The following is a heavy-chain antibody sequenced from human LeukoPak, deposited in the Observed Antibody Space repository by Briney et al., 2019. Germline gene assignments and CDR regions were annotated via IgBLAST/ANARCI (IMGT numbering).Heavy chain of an antibody. V-gene: IGHV3-23*01. Sequence: PGGSLRLSCTASGFTFNTYGMSWVRQSPGKGLQWVSSISASGGNTYYADSVKGRFTISRDNSNNTVYVQMNSLRAEDTAVYYCAKNSWIQLWFDYWGQGTLVTVSS. CDR1: GFTFNTYG. J-gene: IGHJ4*02. CDR2: ISASGGNT. CDR3: AKNSWIQLWFDY. D-gene: IGHD5-18*01.